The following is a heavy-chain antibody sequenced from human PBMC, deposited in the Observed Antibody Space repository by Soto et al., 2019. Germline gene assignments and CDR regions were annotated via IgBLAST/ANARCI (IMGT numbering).Heavy chain of an antibody. CDR2: IYWDDDE. J-gene: IGHJ6*02. V-gene: IGHV2-5*02. D-gene: IGHD3-10*01. Sequence: ITLKESGPTLVKPTQTLTLTCTFSGFSLNTGGVGVGWVRQPRGKAMEWLALIYWDDDERYRPSLRSRLNITKDTNKKQVVLTMTNMDPEDTATYYCVRNWRYYGGDYYYGMDAWGQGTTVTVSS. CDR3: VRNWRYYGGDYYYGMDA. CDR1: GFSLNTGGVG.